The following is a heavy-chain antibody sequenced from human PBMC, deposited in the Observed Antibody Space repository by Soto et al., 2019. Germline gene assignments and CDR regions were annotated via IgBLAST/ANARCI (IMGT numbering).Heavy chain of an antibody. CDR2: IWYDGSNK. D-gene: IGHD5-12*01. CDR3: ARDQAVATIFHLAFGY. J-gene: IGHJ4*02. CDR1: GFTFSSYG. Sequence: QVQLVESGGGVVQPGRSLRLSCAASGFTFSSYGMHWVRQAPGKGLEWVAVIWYDGSNKYYADSVKGRFTISRDNSKNTLYLQMNSLRAEDTAVYYCARDQAVATIFHLAFGYWGQGTLVTVSS. V-gene: IGHV3-33*01.